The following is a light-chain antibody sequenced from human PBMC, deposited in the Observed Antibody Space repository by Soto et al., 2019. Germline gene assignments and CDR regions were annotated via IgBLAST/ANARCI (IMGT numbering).Light chain of an antibody. J-gene: IGKJ4*01. CDR3: QQHYNSPIT. CDR2: WTS. CDR1: QSVLSTSDNKNF. V-gene: IGKV4-1*01. Sequence: DIVMTQSPDSLAVSLGERATITCKSSQSVLSTSDNKNFLAWFHQKPGQPPRPLIYWTSARVSGVPGRFSGSGSGTDFTLTITSLQAEDVAVYYCQQHYNSPITFGGGTKVEI.